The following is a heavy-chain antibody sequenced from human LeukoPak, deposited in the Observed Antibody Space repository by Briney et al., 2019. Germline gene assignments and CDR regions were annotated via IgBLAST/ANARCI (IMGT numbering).Heavy chain of an antibody. CDR1: GYSFTSYW. CDR2: IYPGDSDT. Sequence: NTGESLKISCKGSGYSFTSYWIGWVRQMPGKGLEWMGIIYPGDSDTRYSPSFQGQVTISADKSISTAYLQWSSLKASDTAMYYCARRGVVVAATPYYYYGMDVWGQGTTVTVSS. V-gene: IGHV5-51*01. D-gene: IGHD2-15*01. J-gene: IGHJ6*02. CDR3: ARRGVVVAATPYYYYGMDV.